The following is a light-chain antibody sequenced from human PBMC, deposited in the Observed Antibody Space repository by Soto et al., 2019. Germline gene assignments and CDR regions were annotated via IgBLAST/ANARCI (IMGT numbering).Light chain of an antibody. Sequence: VMTQSPASLSLSAGDTASLECGASQTVSRNVAWYQQRTGQAPRLLIYDISNRAAGVPARLSGSGSETELNLTIRSLQSEDFAVYLCQXYIKWPITFGQGTRLEIK. V-gene: IGKV3-15*01. CDR3: QXYIKWPIT. CDR2: DIS. J-gene: IGKJ5*01. CDR1: QTVSRN.